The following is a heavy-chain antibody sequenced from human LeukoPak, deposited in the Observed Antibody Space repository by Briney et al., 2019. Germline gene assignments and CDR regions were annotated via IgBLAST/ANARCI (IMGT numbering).Heavy chain of an antibody. V-gene: IGHV4-34*01. D-gene: IGHD2-15*01. CDR1: GGSFSGYY. J-gene: IGHJ6*02. Sequence: SETLSLTCAVYGGSFSGYYWSWIRQPPGKGLEWIGEINHSGSTNYNPSLKSRVTISVDTSKNQFSLKLSSVTAADTAVYYCARVGGSNYYYYGMDVWGQGTTVTVSS. CDR3: ARVGGSNYYYYGMDV. CDR2: INHSGST.